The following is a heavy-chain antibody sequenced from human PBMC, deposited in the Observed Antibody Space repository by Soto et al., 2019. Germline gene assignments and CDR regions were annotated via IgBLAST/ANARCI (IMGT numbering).Heavy chain of an antibody. V-gene: IGHV6-1*01. CDR2: TYYRSKWYN. CDR3: ARGAYCSGGRCYWWFDP. D-gene: IGHD2-15*01. Sequence: PSQTLSLTCSISGDSVSSNSAAWNWIRQSPSRGLEWLGRTYYRSKWYNDYAVSVKSRITINPDTSKNQFSLQLNSVTPEDTAVYYCARGAYCSGGRCYWWFDPWGQGTLVTVSA. CDR1: GDSVSSNSAA. J-gene: IGHJ5*02.